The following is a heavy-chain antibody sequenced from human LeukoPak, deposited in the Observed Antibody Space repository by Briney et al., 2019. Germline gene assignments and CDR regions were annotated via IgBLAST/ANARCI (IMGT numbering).Heavy chain of an antibody. J-gene: IGHJ4*02. V-gene: IGHV4-59*01. CDR1: GGSISSYY. Sequence: PSETLSLTCTVSGGSISSYYWSWIRQPPGKGLEWIAYIYYSGSTNYNPSLKSRVTISVDTSKNQFSLKLSSVTAADTAVYYCARGVGAAHLFDYWGQGTLVTVSS. D-gene: IGHD6-6*01. CDR3: ARGVGAAHLFDY. CDR2: IYYSGST.